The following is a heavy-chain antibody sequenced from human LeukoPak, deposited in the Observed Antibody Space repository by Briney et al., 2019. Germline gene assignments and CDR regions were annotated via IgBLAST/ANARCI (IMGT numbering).Heavy chain of an antibody. D-gene: IGHD3-16*02. CDR3: ARVVGSYRSIDY. CDR1: GYTFTGYY. Sequence: ASVKVSCKASGYTFTGYYMHWVRQAPGQGLERMGWINPNSGGTNYAQKFQGRVTMTRDTSISTAYMELSRLRSDDTAVYYCARVVGSYRSIDYWGQGTLVTVSS. J-gene: IGHJ4*02. CDR2: INPNSGGT. V-gene: IGHV1-2*02.